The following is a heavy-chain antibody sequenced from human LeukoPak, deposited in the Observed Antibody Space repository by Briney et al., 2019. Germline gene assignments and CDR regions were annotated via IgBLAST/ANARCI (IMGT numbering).Heavy chain of an antibody. CDR3: ARGSSSSWYVGWYFDY. V-gene: IGHV4-59*01. CDR1: GGSISSYY. Sequence: TTSETLSLTCTVSGGSISSYYWSWIRQPPGKGLEWIGYIYYSGSTNYNPSLKSRVTISVDMSKNQFSLKLSSVTAADTAVYYCARGSSSSWYVGWYFDYWGQGTLVTVSS. J-gene: IGHJ4*02. CDR2: IYYSGST. D-gene: IGHD6-13*01.